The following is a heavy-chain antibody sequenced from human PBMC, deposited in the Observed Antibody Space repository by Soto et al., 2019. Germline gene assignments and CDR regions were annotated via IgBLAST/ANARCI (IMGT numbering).Heavy chain of an antibody. CDR2: ISYDGSNK. V-gene: IGHV3-30-3*01. J-gene: IGHJ4*02. CDR3: ARAPVPTRVKSGPLDY. Sequence: PGGSLRLSCAASGFTSSSYAMHWVRQAPGKGLEWVAVISYDGSNKYYADSVKGRFTISRDNSKNTLYLQMNSLRAEDTAVYYCARAPVPTRVKSGPLDYWGQGTLVTVSS. CDR1: GFTSSSYA. D-gene: IGHD6-25*01.